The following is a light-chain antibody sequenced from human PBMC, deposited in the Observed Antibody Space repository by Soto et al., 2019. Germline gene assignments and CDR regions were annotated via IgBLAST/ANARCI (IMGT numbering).Light chain of an antibody. J-gene: IGLJ2*01. CDR3: AAWDDSLRVRV. CDR2: SDN. CDR1: NSNIGSNT. V-gene: IGLV1-44*01. Sequence: QSVLTQPPSASGTPGQRVTISCSGSNSNIGSNTVSWYQQLPGTAPKSLIYSDNQRPSGVPDRISGSRSGTSASLAISGLQSDDEAEYYCAAWDDSLRVRVFGRGTKLTVL.